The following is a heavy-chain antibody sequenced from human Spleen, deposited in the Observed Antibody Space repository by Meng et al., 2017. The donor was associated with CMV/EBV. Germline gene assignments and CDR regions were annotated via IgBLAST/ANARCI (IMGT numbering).Heavy chain of an antibody. V-gene: IGHV3-21*01. D-gene: IGHD3-3*01. CDR3: LSGDFWSGYPFDY. J-gene: IGHJ4*02. CDR1: GFTFSSYS. Sequence: CAASGFTFSSYSMNWVRQAPGKGLEWVSSISSSSSYIYYAGSVKGRFTISRDNAKNSLYLQMNSLRAEDTAVYYCLSGDFWSGYPFDYWGQGTLVTVSS. CDR2: ISSSSSYI.